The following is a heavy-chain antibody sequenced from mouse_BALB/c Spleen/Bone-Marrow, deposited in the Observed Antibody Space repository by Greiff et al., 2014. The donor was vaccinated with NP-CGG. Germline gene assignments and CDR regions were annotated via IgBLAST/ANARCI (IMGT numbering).Heavy chain of an antibody. J-gene: IGHJ4*01. V-gene: IGHV14-3*02. CDR3: DRGEYYAMDD. CDR1: GFNIKDTY. CDR2: IDPANGNT. Sequence: VQLQQSGAELVKPGASVKLSCTASGFNIKDTYMHWVKQRPEQGLEWIGRIDPANGNTKYDPKFQGKATITADTSSNTAYLQLSSRTSEDTAGYYCDRGEYYAMDDGGQGTSVTVAS.